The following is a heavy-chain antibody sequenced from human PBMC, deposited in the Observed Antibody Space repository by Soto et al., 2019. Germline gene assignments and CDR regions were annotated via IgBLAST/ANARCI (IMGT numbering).Heavy chain of an antibody. J-gene: IGHJ4*02. CDR2: FNPNSGVT. CDR3: ARGHNSSWSADY. CDR1: GYTFTGYY. D-gene: IGHD6-19*01. Sequence: SVKVSCKPSGYTFTGYYMHWVRQAPGQGLEWMGWFNPNSGVTNYAEKCQGRVSMTRDTSISTAQKEQSRLRYDDTAVYYCARGHNSSWSADYWGQGTLVTVSS. V-gene: IGHV1-2*02.